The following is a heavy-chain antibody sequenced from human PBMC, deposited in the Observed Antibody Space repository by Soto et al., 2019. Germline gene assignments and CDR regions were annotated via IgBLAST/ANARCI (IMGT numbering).Heavy chain of an antibody. CDR2: ISGSDGKT. CDR1: GFSFGSYA. Sequence: GGSLRISCAASGFSFGSYALSWVRQAPGKGLEWVSTISGSDGKTFYADSVKGRFSISRDTSQSTLYLQMNSLRADDTAMYYCARWSYLDYWGQGTRVTVSS. V-gene: IGHV3-23*01. CDR3: ARWSYLDY. J-gene: IGHJ4*02. D-gene: IGHD3-3*01.